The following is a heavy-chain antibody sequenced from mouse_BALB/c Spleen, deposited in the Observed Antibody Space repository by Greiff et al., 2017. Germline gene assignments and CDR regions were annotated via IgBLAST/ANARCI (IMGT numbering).Heavy chain of an antibody. V-gene: IGHV3-5*02. CDR2: IYYSGTI. CDR3: AREWYGNGFDY. CDR1: GISITTGNYR. Sequence: DVHLVESGPGLVKPSQTVSLTCTVTGISITTGNYRWSWIRQFPGNKLEWIGYIYYSGTITYNPSLTSRTTITRDTSKNQFFLEMNSLTAEDTATYYCAREWYGNGFDYWGQGTTLTVSS. J-gene: IGHJ2*01. D-gene: IGHD2-10*02.